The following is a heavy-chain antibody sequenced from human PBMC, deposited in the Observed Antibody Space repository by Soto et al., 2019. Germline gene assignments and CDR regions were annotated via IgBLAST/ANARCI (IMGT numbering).Heavy chain of an antibody. CDR1: GGSFSGYY. J-gene: IGHJ6*02. CDR3: ARGLAAAGYYYYYGMDV. V-gene: IGHV4-34*01. Sequence: SETLSLTCAVYGGSFSGYYWSWIRQPPGKGLEWIGEINHSGSTNYNPSLKSRVTISVDTSKNQFSLKLSSATAADTAVYYCARGLAAAGYYYYYGMDVWGQGTTVTVS. D-gene: IGHD6-13*01. CDR2: INHSGST.